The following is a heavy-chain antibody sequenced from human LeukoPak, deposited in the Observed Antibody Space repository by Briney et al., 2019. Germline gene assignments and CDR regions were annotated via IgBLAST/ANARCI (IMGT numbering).Heavy chain of an antibody. CDR3: ARGVVATIYSIDY. CDR1: GFTFDDYA. CDR2: ISWNSGSI. Sequence: GGSLRLSCAASGFTFDDYAMHWVRQAPGKGLEWVSGISWNSGSIGYADSVKGRFTISRDNAKNSLYLQMNSLRAEDTALYYCARGVVATIYSIDYWGQGTLVTVSS. J-gene: IGHJ4*02. D-gene: IGHD5-12*01. V-gene: IGHV3-9*01.